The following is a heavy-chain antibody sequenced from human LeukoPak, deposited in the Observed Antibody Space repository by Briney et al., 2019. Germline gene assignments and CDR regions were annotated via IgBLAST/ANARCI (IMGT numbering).Heavy chain of an antibody. V-gene: IGHV3-23*01. D-gene: IGHD3-3*01. CDR1: GFTFSSYA. J-gene: IGHJ3*02. CDR2: ISGSGGST. Sequence: GGSLRLSCAASGFTFSSYAMSWVRQAPGKGLEWVSAISGSGGSTYYADSVKGRFTISRDNSKNTLYLQMNSLRAEDTVVYYCAKDPDFWSGYPGPDAFDIWGQGTMVTVSS. CDR3: AKDPDFWSGYPGPDAFDI.